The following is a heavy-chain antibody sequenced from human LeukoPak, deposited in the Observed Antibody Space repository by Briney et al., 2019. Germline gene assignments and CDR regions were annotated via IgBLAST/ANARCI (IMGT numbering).Heavy chain of an antibody. Sequence: GGSLRLSCAASGFTFSSYSMNWVRQAPGKGLEWVSSISSSSSYIYYADSVKGRFTISRDNAKNSLYLQMNSLRAEDTAVYYCARGGVGVVVTAFPDYWGQGTLVTVSS. J-gene: IGHJ4*02. CDR3: ARGGVGVVVTAFPDY. CDR2: ISSSSSYI. V-gene: IGHV3-21*01. D-gene: IGHD2-21*02. CDR1: GFTFSSYS.